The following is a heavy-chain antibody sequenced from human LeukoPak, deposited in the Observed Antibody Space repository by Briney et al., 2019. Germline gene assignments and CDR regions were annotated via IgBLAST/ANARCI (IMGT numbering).Heavy chain of an antibody. D-gene: IGHD3-10*01. V-gene: IGHV4-59*01. CDR1: GGSISSYY. CDR3: ARGSLWFGELFHDAFDI. J-gene: IGHJ3*02. Sequence: SETLSLTCTVSGGSISSYYWSWIRQPPGKGLEWNGYIYYSGSTNYNPSLKSRVTISVDTSKNQFSLKLSSVTAADTAVYYCARGSLWFGELFHDAFDIWGQGTMVAVSS. CDR2: IYYSGST.